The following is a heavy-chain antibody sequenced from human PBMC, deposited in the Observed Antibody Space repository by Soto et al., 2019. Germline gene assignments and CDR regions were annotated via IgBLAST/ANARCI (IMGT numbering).Heavy chain of an antibody. CDR1: GFTFSSHG. J-gene: IGHJ4*02. CDR3: AREDSSGWLASV. D-gene: IGHD6-19*01. CDR2: IWYDGSKE. V-gene: IGHV3-33*01. Sequence: GGSLRLSCAASGFTFSSHGMHWVRQAPGKGLEWVAVIWYDGSKEYYADSVKGRFTISRDDSKNTLYLQMNNLRAEDTAVYYCAREDSSGWLASVWGQGTLVNVSS.